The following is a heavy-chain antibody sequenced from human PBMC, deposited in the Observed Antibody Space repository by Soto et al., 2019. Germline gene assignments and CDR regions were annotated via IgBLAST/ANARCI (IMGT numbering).Heavy chain of an antibody. CDR3: ARNWAVAGSNHYYYGMDV. Sequence: SETLSLTCTVSGGSISSYYWSWIRQPPGQGLEWIGYIYYSGSTKYNPSLKSRVTISVDTSKNQFSLKLSSVTAADTAVYYCARNWAVAGSNHYYYGMDVWGQGTTVTVSS. CDR2: IYYSGST. D-gene: IGHD6-19*01. V-gene: IGHV4-59*01. J-gene: IGHJ6*02. CDR1: GGSISSYY.